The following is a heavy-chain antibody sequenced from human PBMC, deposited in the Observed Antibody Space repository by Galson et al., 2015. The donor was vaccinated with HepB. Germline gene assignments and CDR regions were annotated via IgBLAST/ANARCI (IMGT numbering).Heavy chain of an antibody. Sequence: SLRLSCAASGFTFSSYAMTWVRQAPGKGLEWVSAIGDDGGSTYYADSMKGRFTISRDNSKNTLYLQMSSLRAEDTAVYYCARPLGILHSWGQGTLVTVSS. D-gene: IGHD2-15*01. V-gene: IGHV3-23*01. CDR3: ARPLGILHS. CDR2: IGDDGGST. J-gene: IGHJ4*02. CDR1: GFTFSSYA.